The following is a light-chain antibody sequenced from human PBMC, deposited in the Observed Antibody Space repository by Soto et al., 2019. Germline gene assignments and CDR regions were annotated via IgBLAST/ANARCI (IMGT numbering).Light chain of an antibody. Sequence: IVMTQTALSLSVTPGQPASISCKSSHSLLHSNGYNYLDWYLQKPGQSPQLLIYLGSNRASGVPDRFSGSGSGTDFTLKISRVEAEDVGVYYCMQALQTPWTFGHGTKV. CDR1: HSLLHSNGYNY. CDR2: LGS. J-gene: IGKJ1*01. CDR3: MQALQTPWT. V-gene: IGKV2-28*01.